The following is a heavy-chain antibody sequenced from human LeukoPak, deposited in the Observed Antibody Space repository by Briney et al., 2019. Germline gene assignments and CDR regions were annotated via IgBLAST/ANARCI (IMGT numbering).Heavy chain of an antibody. CDR1: GGTFTNYA. Sequence: GASVKVFCKASGGTFTNYAIHWVRQAPGQRLEWMGWINAGNGNTKYSQKFQGRVTITRDTSASTAYMELSSLRSEDTAVYYCARDSSGYPRYYGMDVWGQGTTVTVSS. V-gene: IGHV1-3*01. CDR2: INAGNGNT. J-gene: IGHJ6*02. D-gene: IGHD3-22*01. CDR3: ARDSSGYPRYYGMDV.